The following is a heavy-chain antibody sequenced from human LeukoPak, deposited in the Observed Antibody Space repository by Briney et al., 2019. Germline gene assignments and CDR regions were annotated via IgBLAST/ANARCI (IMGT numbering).Heavy chain of an antibody. Sequence: SGPTLVNPTQTLTLTCSVSGFSLSTSGVGVAWIRQPPGKALEWLALIYWNDDNRYNPSLKSRLTITKDTSKNQVVLTMTNMDLVDKAKYFFAHEQSDKDMEHWHFHLWGRGTLVTVSS. CDR3: AHEQSDKDMEHWHFHL. V-gene: IGHV2-5*01. CDR2: IYWNDDN. J-gene: IGHJ2*01. D-gene: IGHD5-18*01. CDR1: GFSLSTSGVG.